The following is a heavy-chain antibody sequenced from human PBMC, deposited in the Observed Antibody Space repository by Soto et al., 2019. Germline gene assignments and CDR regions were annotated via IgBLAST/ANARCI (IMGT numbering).Heavy chain of an antibody. CDR3: AQTTPSIHWFDP. Sequence: EVQLLESGGGLVQPGGSLRLSCAASGFTFSSYAMSWVRQAPGKGLEWVSAISAGGGNTYYRDSVKGRFTISRDNSKNTLDLQMNSLRAEDTAVYFCAQTTPSIHWFDPWGQGTLVTVSS. D-gene: IGHD1-1*01. V-gene: IGHV3-23*01. CDR2: ISAGGGNT. CDR1: GFTFSSYA. J-gene: IGHJ5*02.